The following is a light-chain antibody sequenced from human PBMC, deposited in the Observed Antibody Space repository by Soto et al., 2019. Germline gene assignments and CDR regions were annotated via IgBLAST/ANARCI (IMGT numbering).Light chain of an antibody. CDR2: DIS. CDR1: QSVFSY. CDR3: QQSCYNPT. Sequence: DIQMTQSPCSLSASVGERVTITSPAIQSVFSYLHCYQQKPRTAPILLINDISTLQSGVPSRFSGSGSGTDFTLTISSLQQEDVATYCWQQSCYNPTFGQGTKVDI. V-gene: IGKV1-39*01. J-gene: IGKJ1*01.